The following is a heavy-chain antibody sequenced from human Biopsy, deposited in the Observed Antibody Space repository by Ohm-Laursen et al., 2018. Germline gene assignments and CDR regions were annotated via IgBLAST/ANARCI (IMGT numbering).Heavy chain of an antibody. CDR1: GYTFTTYD. Sequence: ASVKVSCKASGYTFTTYDINWVRQAPGQGPEWMGWVNPNSGNTGYAQKFQGRVAMTRSTSISTAYMELSSLTSEDTAVYYCAREPFGQQLGPFDYWGQGALVIVSS. CDR3: AREPFGQQLGPFDY. V-gene: IGHV1-8*01. D-gene: IGHD6-13*01. CDR2: VNPNSGNT. J-gene: IGHJ4*02.